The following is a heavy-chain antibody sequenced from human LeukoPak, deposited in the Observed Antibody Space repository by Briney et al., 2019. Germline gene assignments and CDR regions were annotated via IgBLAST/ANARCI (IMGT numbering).Heavy chain of an antibody. CDR2: ISTSSSTI. V-gene: IGHV3-48*04. CDR3: ARDSSIAARRGFDY. Sequence: GGSLRLSCAASGFTFSTYSMNWVRQAPGKGLEWVSYISTSSSTIYYADSVKGRFTIPRDNAKNSLYLQMNSLRAEDTAVYYCARDSSIAARRGFDYWGQGTLVTVSS. CDR1: GFTFSTYS. D-gene: IGHD6-6*01. J-gene: IGHJ4*02.